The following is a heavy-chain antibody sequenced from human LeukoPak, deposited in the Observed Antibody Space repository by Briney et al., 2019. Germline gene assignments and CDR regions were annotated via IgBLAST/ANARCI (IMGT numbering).Heavy chain of an antibody. Sequence: GASVKVSCKASGYTFTSYGISWVRQAPGQGLEWMGWINAYNGNTNYAQKLQGRVTMTTDTSTSTVYMELRSLRSDDTAVYYCARDRASVWLYYFDCWGQGTLVTVSS. V-gene: IGHV1-18*01. D-gene: IGHD3-16*01. J-gene: IGHJ4*02. CDR3: ARDRASVWLYYFDC. CDR1: GYTFTSYG. CDR2: INAYNGNT.